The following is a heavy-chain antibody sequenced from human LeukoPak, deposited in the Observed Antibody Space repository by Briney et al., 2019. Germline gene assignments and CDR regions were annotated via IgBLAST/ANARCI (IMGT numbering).Heavy chain of an antibody. CDR2: IRGDGGST. J-gene: IGHJ4*02. Sequence: GGSLRLSCAASGFTFDDYAMHWVRQAPGKGLEWVSLIRGDGGSTYYADSVKGRFTISRDNSKNSLYLQMNSLRTEDTALYYCAKGSYCSSTSCYGYYFDYWGQGTLVTVSS. CDR3: AKGSYCSSTSCYGYYFDY. D-gene: IGHD2-2*01. V-gene: IGHV3-43*02. CDR1: GFTFDDYA.